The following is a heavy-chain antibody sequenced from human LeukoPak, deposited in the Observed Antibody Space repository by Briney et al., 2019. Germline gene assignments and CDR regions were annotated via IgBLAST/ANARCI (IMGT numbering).Heavy chain of an antibody. CDR2: IIPIFGTA. CDR3: ARDYDILTGYNYDALDI. J-gene: IGHJ3*02. CDR1: GGTFSSYA. Sequence: GASVKVSCKASGGTFSSYAISWVRQAPGQGLEWMGGIIPIFGTANYAQKFQGRVTITADESTSTAYMELSSLRSEDTAVYYCARDYDILTGYNYDALDIWGQGTMVTVSS. D-gene: IGHD3-9*01. V-gene: IGHV1-69*13.